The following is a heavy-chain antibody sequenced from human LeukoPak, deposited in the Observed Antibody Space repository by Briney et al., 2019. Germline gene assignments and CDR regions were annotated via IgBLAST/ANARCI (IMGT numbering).Heavy chain of an antibody. CDR2: ISASGSTT. D-gene: IGHD2-15*01. CDR3: AIEGWYYFDY. V-gene: IGHV3-23*01. CDR1: GFTFSDYY. Sequence: GGSLRLSCAASGFTFSDYYMGWVRQAPGQGLEWASTISASGSTTYYADSVRGRFTISRDNSKNTLSLQMNSLRAEDTAVYYCAIEGWYYFDYWGQGTLVTVSS. J-gene: IGHJ4*02.